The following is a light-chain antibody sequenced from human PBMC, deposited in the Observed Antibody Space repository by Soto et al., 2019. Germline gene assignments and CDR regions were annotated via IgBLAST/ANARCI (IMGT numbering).Light chain of an antibody. CDR1: QGISNF. CDR2: GAS. J-gene: IGKJ4*02. CDR3: QKYNSAPLT. V-gene: IGKV1-27*01. Sequence: DIQMTQSPSSLSVSVGDRVTITCRASQGISNFLAWFQQKPGKVPKLLIYGASTLQSGVPSRFSGSGSGTDFILTINSLQPDDVAMYFCQKYNSAPLTFGGGTKVEIK.